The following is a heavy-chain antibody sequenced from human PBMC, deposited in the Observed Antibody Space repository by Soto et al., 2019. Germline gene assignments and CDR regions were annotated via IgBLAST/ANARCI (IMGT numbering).Heavy chain of an antibody. CDR3: PHRQRPDCSSTSCSNWFDP. CDR2: IYWNDDK. Sequence: QITLKESGPTLVKPTQTLTLTCTFSGFSLDTSGEGVGWIRQPPGKALEWLALIYWNDDKRYSPSLRSRLTIPKDPHKILGALKTPNMDPVNTAIYYCPHRQRPDCSSTSCSNWFDPWGQGTLVTVSS. J-gene: IGHJ5*02. V-gene: IGHV2-5*01. D-gene: IGHD2-2*01. CDR1: GFSLDTSGEG.